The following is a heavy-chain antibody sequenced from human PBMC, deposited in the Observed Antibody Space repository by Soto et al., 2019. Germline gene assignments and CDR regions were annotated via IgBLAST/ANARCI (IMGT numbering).Heavy chain of an antibody. Sequence: SVKVSCKASGGTFSSYTISWVRQAPGQGLEWMGRIIPILGIANYAQKFQGRVTITADKSTSTAYMELSSLRSEDTAVYYCARDLSITIFGVGNRYYVMDVWGQGTTVTVSS. D-gene: IGHD3-3*01. J-gene: IGHJ6*02. CDR2: IIPILGIA. V-gene: IGHV1-69*04. CDR1: GGTFSSYT. CDR3: ARDLSITIFGVGNRYYVMDV.